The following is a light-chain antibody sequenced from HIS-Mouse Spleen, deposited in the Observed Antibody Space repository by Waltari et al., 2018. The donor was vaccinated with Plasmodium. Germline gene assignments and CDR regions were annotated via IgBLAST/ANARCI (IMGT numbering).Light chain of an antibody. CDR3: QQCNNWSFT. J-gene: IGKJ3*01. CDR1: QSVSSN. CDR2: GAS. V-gene: IGKV3-15*01. Sequence: EIVMTKSPATLSVSPGERATLSCRASQSVSSNLAWYQQKPGQAPRLLIYGASTRATGIPARFSGSGSGTEFTLTISSLQSEDFAVYYCQQCNNWSFTFGPGTKVDIK.